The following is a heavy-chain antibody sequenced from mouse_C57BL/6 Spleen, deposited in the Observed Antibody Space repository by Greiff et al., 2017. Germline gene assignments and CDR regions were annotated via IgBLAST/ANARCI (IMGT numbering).Heavy chain of an antibody. CDR2: IRSKSNNHAT. J-gene: IGHJ3*01. Sequence: EVQLQESGGGLVQPTGSLKLSCAASGFSFNTYAMNWVRQATGKGLEWVARIRSKSNNHATYYADSVKDRFTISRDDSESMLYLQMNILKTEDTAMYYCVRDSAVVAPGFAYWGQGTLVTVSA. CDR1: GFSFNTYA. D-gene: IGHD1-1*01. V-gene: IGHV10-1*01. CDR3: VRDSAVVAPGFAY.